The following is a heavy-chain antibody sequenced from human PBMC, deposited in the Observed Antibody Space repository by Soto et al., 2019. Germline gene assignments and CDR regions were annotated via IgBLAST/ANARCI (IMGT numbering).Heavy chain of an antibody. V-gene: IGHV3-48*03. Sequence: EVQLVESGGGSVQPGGSLRLSCVASGFRFSSYEMNWVRQAPGKGLEWISYIGGSGGTKYSADSVKGRFTISRDNAQNSLYLQMNSLRVEDTAVYYCARDRGGDVGQFLFPDGFDLWGQGTMVTVSS. CDR1: GFRFSSYE. CDR2: IGGSGGTK. D-gene: IGHD3-10*01. CDR3: ARDRGGDVGQFLFPDGFDL. J-gene: IGHJ3*01.